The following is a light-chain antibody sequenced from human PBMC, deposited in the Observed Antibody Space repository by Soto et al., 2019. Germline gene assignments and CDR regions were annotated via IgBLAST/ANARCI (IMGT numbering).Light chain of an antibody. V-gene: IGKV3-20*01. J-gene: IGKJ1*01. Sequence: EIVLTQSPGTLSLSPGERATLSFRASQSVSSSYLAWYQQKPGQAPRLLIYGAYTRATGIPARFSGSGSGTDFTLTISSLQSEDFAVYYCQQYASSPLTFGRGTKVDIK. CDR1: QSVSSSY. CDR3: QQYASSPLT. CDR2: GAY.